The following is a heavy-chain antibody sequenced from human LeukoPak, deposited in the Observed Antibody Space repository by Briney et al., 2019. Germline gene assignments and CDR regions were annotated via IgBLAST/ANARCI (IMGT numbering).Heavy chain of an antibody. CDR2: ISSHNGYT. V-gene: IGHV1-18*01. D-gene: IGHD6-19*01. J-gene: IGHJ5*02. CDR1: GYTFISYG. CDR3: ARRRAVAGVNWFDP. Sequence: ASVKVSCKASGYTFISYGISWVRQAPGQGLEWKGWISSHNGYTKYAQKFQGRVTMTTDTSMSTAYMELGSLRSDDTAVYYCARRRAVAGVNWFDPWGQGTLVTVSS.